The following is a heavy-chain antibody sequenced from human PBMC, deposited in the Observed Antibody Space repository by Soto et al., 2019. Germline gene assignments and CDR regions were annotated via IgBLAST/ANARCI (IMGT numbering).Heavy chain of an antibody. V-gene: IGHV3-49*04. D-gene: IGHD2-2*01. Sequence: GGSLRLSCTASGFTFGDYAMSWVRQAPGKGLEWVGFIRSKADGGITEYGASVQGRFTISRDDSKSIAYLQMNSLKTEDTAVYYCTRDQDIVVGPAIMAYYYYGMDVWGQGTTVTVSS. CDR1: GFTFGDYA. CDR2: IRSKADGGIT. J-gene: IGHJ6*02. CDR3: TRDQDIVVGPAIMAYYYYGMDV.